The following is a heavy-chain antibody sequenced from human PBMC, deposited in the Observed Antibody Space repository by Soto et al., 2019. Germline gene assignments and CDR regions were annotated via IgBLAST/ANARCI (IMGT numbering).Heavy chain of an antibody. CDR1: EFTLSTYG. Sequence: PGGSLRPSCAASEFTLSTYGMSWFRQAPGMGLEWVSSIRGTGGTYYADSVKGRFTISRDNSKNTLYLQMNSLRAEDTAVYYCAKEVNKDVLAGYYDYWGKGTLVTVDS. J-gene: IGHJ4*02. V-gene: IGHV3-23*01. CDR2: IRGTGGT. D-gene: IGHD3-9*01. CDR3: AKEVNKDVLAGYYDY.